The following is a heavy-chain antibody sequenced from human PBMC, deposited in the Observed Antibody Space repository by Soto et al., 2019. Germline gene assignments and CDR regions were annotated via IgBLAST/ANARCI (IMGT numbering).Heavy chain of an antibody. Sequence: GGSLRLSCAASGFRFSSYGMELVRLSPGKGLEWVAATTYDGGIKHYVDSVKGRFTISRDNSKNTLYLQMNSLRVEDTATYYCAGALENPYFDYGLNVWGQGTTVTVSS. D-gene: IGHD1-1*01. J-gene: IGHJ6*02. CDR1: GFRFSSYG. CDR2: TTYDGGIK. V-gene: IGHV3-30*03. CDR3: AGALENPYFDYGLNV.